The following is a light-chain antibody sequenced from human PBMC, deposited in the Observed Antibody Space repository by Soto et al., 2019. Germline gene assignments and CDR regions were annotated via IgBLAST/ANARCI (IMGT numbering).Light chain of an antibody. CDR1: QSVLYSSNNKNY. Sequence: DIVMTQSPDSLAVSLGERATINCKSSQSVLYSSNNKNYLAWYRQKPGQPPKLIIYWASIRESGVPDRISGSGSGTDFTLTISSLQAEYVAVYYCQQYYSTPPYTFGQGTKLEIK. CDR2: WAS. CDR3: QQYYSTPPYT. J-gene: IGKJ2*01. V-gene: IGKV4-1*01.